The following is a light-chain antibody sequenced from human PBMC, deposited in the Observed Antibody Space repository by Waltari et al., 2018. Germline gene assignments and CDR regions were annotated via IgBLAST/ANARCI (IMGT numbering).Light chain of an antibody. CDR1: KLGDKY. J-gene: IGLJ2*01. Sequence: SYELTQPPSVSVSPGQTASITCSGDKLGDKYVSGYQLKPGQSPVLVSYQDSQRPSGIPERFSGSNSGNTATLTISGTQAMDEADYYCQAWDSSTVVFGGGTKLTVL. CDR2: QDS. CDR3: QAWDSSTVV. V-gene: IGLV3-1*01.